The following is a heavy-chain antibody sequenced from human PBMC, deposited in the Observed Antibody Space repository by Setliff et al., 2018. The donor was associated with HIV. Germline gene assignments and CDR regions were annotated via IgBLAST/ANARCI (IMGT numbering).Heavy chain of an antibody. CDR1: VGSISSSSYY. CDR2: MYYSGST. CDR3: ARGRFHRLHRPYSGSGSLGIQYFDY. V-gene: IGHV4-39*07. D-gene: IGHD3-10*01. Sequence: SETLSLTCTVSVGSISSSSYYWGWVRQPPGKGLEWIGSMYYSGSTNYNPSLKSRVTISVDTSKSQFSLRLNSVTATDTALYYCARGRFHRLHRPYSGSGSLGIQYFDYWGQGTLVTVSS. J-gene: IGHJ4*02.